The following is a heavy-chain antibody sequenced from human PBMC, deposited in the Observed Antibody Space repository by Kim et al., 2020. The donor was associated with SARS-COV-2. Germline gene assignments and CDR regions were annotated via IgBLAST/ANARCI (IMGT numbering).Heavy chain of an antibody. Sequence: SETLSLTCAVSGDTLSNINWHSYLHPPPAGREEWPGAIYHIGHTNYNHSLKNRITISVDKSKNPISLQLRSLTAADTAVHYCPSSDIGLRSRGIYYYY. D-gene: IGHD5-12*01. V-gene: IGHV4-4*02. CDR2: IYHIGHT. CDR3: PSSDIGLRSRGIYYYY. CDR1: GDTLSNINW. J-gene: IGHJ6*03.